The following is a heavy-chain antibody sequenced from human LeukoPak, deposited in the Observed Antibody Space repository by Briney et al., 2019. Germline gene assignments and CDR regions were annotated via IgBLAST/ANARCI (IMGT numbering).Heavy chain of an antibody. Sequence: PGGSLRLSCAASGFTFSSYWMHWVRQAPGKGLVWVSRINSGGSSTSYADSVKGRFTISRDNAKNTLYLQMNSLRAEDTAVYYCARGTHGSGSFDYWGQGTLVTVSS. CDR1: GFTFSSYW. CDR3: ARGTHGSGSFDY. J-gene: IGHJ4*02. CDR2: INSGGSST. V-gene: IGHV3-74*01. D-gene: IGHD3-10*01.